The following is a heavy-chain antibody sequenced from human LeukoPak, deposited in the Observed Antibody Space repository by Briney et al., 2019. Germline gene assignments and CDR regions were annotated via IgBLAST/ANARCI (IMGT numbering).Heavy chain of an antibody. CDR3: ARGGPDSSGYYCYYYYYGMDV. J-gene: IGHJ6*02. V-gene: IGHV4-34*01. D-gene: IGHD3-22*01. CDR2: INHSGST. CDR1: GGSFSGYY. Sequence: SETLSLTCAVYGGSFSGYYWSWIRQPPGKGLEWIGEINHSGSTNYNPSLKSRVTISVDTSKNQFSLKLSSVTAADTAVYYCARGGPDSSGYYCYYYYYGMDVWGQGTTVTVSS.